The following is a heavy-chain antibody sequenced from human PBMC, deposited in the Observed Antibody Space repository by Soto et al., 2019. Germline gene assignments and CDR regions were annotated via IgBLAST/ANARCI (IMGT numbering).Heavy chain of an antibody. V-gene: IGHV3-23*01. D-gene: IGHD4-17*01. J-gene: IGHJ5*01. CDR3: ATDTRYADYVRWFDS. Sequence: EVHQLESGGGLVQPGGSLRLSCTASGFTFSSYAMTWVRQAPGRGLEGVSGITASGGRTFYADSVKGRFTISRDNSRSTLYLQMNSLRAEDTAVYYCATDTRYADYVRWFDSWGQRTLVTVSS. CDR1: GFTFSSYA. CDR2: ITASGGRT.